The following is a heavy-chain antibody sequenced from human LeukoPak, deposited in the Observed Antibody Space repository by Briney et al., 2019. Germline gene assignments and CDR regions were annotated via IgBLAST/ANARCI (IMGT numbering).Heavy chain of an antibody. D-gene: IGHD3-22*01. J-gene: IGHJ4*02. CDR1: GFTFSNAW. Sequence: GGSLRLSCAASGFTFSNAWMNWVRQAPGKGLEWVGRIKSETDGGATDYAAPVKGRFTISRDDSKNTLYLQMNSLKTEDTAVYYCSTTYYYDSSEGYWGQGTLVTVSS. V-gene: IGHV3-15*07. CDR2: IKSETDGGAT. CDR3: STTYYYDSSEGY.